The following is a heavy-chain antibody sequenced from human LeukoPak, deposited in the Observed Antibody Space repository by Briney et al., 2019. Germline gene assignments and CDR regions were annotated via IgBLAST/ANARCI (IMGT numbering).Heavy chain of an antibody. D-gene: IGHD1-26*01. CDR3: SCFETVGANCFDP. J-gene: IGHJ5*02. Sequence: DSVKGRFTISRDNAKNSLYLQMNRLRADDTAVYYCSCFETVGANCFDPWGQGTLVTVSS. V-gene: IGHV3-7*01.